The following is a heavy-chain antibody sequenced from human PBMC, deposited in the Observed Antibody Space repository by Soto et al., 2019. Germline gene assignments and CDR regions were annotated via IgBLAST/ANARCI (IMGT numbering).Heavy chain of an antibody. J-gene: IGHJ4*02. CDR2: INPNSGGT. CDR1: GYTFTDYY. Sequence: ASVKVSCKASGYTFTDYYMHWVRQAPGQGLEWMGWINPNSGGTNYVQKFQGRVTMTRDTSISTAYMELGGLRSGDTAVYYCARENYFDYWGQGTLVTVAS. V-gene: IGHV1-2*02. CDR3: ARENYFDY.